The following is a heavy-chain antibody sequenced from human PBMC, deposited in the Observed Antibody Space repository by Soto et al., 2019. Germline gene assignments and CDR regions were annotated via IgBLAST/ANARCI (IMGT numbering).Heavy chain of an antibody. Sequence: EVQLVESGGGLVQPGGSLRLSCEASGFTFRNYDMHWVRQGTGKGLEWVSGISAAGDPDYADSVEGRFTISRENPQNSFFLQINSVRVGDTAVYYCACTDRDFYGLDVWGQGTTVIVSS. CDR1: GFTFRNYD. CDR3: ACTDRDFYGLDV. V-gene: IGHV3-13*05. J-gene: IGHJ6*02. CDR2: ISAAGDP. D-gene: IGHD2-8*02.